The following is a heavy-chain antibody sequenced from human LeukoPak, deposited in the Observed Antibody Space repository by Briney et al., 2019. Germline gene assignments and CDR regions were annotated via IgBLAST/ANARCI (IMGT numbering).Heavy chain of an antibody. D-gene: IGHD5-24*01. Sequence: QTGGSLRLSCAASGFTFSSYAMNWVRQAPGKGLEWVSGIGASGGSTYYADSVKGRFTISRDNSKNTLYLQMNSLRAEDTAVYYCAKGGVEMATLDFDYWGQGTLVTVSS. J-gene: IGHJ4*02. V-gene: IGHV3-23*01. CDR1: GFTFSSYA. CDR3: AKGGVEMATLDFDY. CDR2: IGASGGST.